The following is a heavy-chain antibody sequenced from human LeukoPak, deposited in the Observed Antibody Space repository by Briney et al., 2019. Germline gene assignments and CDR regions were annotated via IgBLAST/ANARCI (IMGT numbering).Heavy chain of an antibody. CDR3: ASKAYYYDSSGYSPFDY. Sequence: SETLSLTCTVSGGSISSCYWSWIRQPPGKGLEWIGYIYYSGSTNYNPSLKSRVTISVDTSKNQFSLKLSSVTAADTAVYYCASKAYYYDSSGYSPFDYWGQGTLVTVSS. J-gene: IGHJ4*02. CDR1: GGSISSCY. V-gene: IGHV4-59*01. CDR2: IYYSGST. D-gene: IGHD3-22*01.